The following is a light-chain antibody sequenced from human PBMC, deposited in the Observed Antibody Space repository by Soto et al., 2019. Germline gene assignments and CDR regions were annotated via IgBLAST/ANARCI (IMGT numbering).Light chain of an antibody. Sequence: DIQMTQSPSSLSASVGDRVTITCRASQSISSYLNWYQQKPGKAPKLLIYAASSLQSGVPSRFSGSGSGTDFTLTISRLEPEDFAVYYCQLYGGSHMFSFGQGTKLEIK. CDR1: QSISSY. V-gene: IGKV1-39*02. CDR2: AAS. CDR3: QLYGGSHMFS. J-gene: IGKJ2*01.